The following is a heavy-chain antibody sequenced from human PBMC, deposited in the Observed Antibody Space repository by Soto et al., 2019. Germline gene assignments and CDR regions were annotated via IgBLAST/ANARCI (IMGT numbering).Heavy chain of an antibody. CDR2: IYYSGST. D-gene: IGHD3-22*01. CDR1: GGSISSYY. J-gene: IGHJ5*02. Sequence: SETLSLTCTVSGGSISSYYWSWIRQPPGKGLEWIGYIYYSGSTNYNPPLKSRPTISVDKSKNQFFLKLSSVTASDTAVYYCSRAPNSSGYRPRSRTNWFDPWGQGTLVTVSS. V-gene: IGHV4-59*12. CDR3: SRAPNSSGYRPRSRTNWFDP.